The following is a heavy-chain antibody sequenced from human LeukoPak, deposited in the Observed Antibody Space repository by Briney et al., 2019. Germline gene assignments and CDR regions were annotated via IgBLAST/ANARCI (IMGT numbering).Heavy chain of an antibody. D-gene: IGHD3-9*01. CDR1: GFTFDDYA. V-gene: IGHV3-9*01. CDR3: AKDMDPYYDILTGYPSFGY. J-gene: IGHJ4*02. Sequence: PGRSLRLSCAASGFTFDDYAMHWVRQAPGKGLEWVSGISWNSGSIGYADSVKGRFTISRDNAKNSLYLQMNSLRAEDTALYYCAKDMDPYYDILTGYPSFGYWGQGTLVTVSS. CDR2: ISWNSGSI.